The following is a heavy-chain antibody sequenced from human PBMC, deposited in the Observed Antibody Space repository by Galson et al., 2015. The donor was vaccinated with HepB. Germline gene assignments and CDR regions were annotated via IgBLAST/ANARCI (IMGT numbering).Heavy chain of an antibody. CDR2: VSSSSTTI. J-gene: IGHJ4*02. CDR3: ARVLADASDY. CDR1: GFTFSSFS. V-gene: IGHV3-48*02. Sequence: SLRLSCAASGFTFSSFSMNWVRLAPGKGLEWISYVSSSSTTIYYADSVKGRFTISRDNAKNSLYLQMKSLRDEDTAVYYCARVLADASDYWGQGTPVTVSS. D-gene: IGHD3-3*01.